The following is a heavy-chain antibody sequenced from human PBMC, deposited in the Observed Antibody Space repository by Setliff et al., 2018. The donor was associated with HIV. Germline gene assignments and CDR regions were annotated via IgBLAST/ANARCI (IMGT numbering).Heavy chain of an antibody. CDR1: GDSISRYY. D-gene: IGHD3-3*01. CDR2: IDYSGST. J-gene: IGHJ5*02. V-gene: IGHV4-59*01. CDR3: ARGNTISEVVTTNWLDP. Sequence: PSETLSLTCSVSGDSISRYYWSWIRQPPGKGLEWIGYIDYSGSTSYNPSLESRVTISKDTSKKQISLRLRFVTAADTAVYYCARGNTISEVVTTNWLDPWGQGTLVTVSS.